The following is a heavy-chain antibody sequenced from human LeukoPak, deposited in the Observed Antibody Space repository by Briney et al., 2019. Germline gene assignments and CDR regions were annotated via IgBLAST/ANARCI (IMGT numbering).Heavy chain of an antibody. D-gene: IGHD3-3*01. CDR2: TKHDGSEK. CDR1: GFTFSNSW. J-gene: IGHJ6*02. V-gene: IGHV3-7*03. CDR3: ARERPSITIFGVVASYGMDV. Sequence: GGSLRLSCAASGFTFSNSWMSWVRQAPGKGLEWVANTKHDGSEKYYVDSVKGRFTISRDNSKNTLYLQMNSLRAEDTAVYYCARERPSITIFGVVASYGMDVWGQGTTVTVSS.